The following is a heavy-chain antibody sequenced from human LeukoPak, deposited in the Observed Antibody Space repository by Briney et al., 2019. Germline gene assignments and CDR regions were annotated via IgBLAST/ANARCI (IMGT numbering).Heavy chain of an antibody. CDR3: ARAVDTAMQFDY. D-gene: IGHD5-18*01. Sequence: SETLSLTCTVSGGSISSSSYYWGWIRQPPGKGLEWIGSIYYSGSTYYNPSLKSRVTISVDKSKNQFSLKLSSVTAADTAVYYCARAVDTAMQFDYWGQGTLVTVSS. J-gene: IGHJ4*02. CDR1: GGSISSSSYY. V-gene: IGHV4-39*07. CDR2: IYYSGST.